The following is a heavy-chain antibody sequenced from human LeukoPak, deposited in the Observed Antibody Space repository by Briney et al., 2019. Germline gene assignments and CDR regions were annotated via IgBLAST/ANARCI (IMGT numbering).Heavy chain of an antibody. J-gene: IGHJ3*02. D-gene: IGHD2-15*01. CDR1: GFTLSTYE. CDR2: ISSSSSNT. V-gene: IGHV3-48*03. CDR3: ARDISSSTRAFDI. Sequence: PGGSLRLSCAASGFTLSTYEMTWVRQAPGKGLEWVSFISSSSSNTFYADSVKGRFTIFRATDKNSLYLQINNLRGEDTAVYYCARDISSSTRAFDIWGQGTMVAVS.